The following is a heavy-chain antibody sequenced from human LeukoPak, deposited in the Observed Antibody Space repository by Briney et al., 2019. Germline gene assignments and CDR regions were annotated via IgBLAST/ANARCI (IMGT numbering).Heavy chain of an antibody. CDR3: ARAQYLTAPAGTFANS. CDR1: GYTVTDYF. CDR2: INPNSGAT. D-gene: IGHD6-13*01. J-gene: IGHJ4*02. V-gene: IGHV1-2*02. Sequence: GASVKVSCKASGYTVTDYFLHWVRRAPGQEFELMGWINPNSGATHYIQSFRGRVTMTRDTSLSIAYLQLNSLTSDDTAMYYCARAQYLTAPAGTFANSWGQGTLVTVSS.